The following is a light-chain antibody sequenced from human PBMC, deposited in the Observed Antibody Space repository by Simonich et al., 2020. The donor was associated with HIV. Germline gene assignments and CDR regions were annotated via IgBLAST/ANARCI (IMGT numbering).Light chain of an antibody. CDR2: DVI. Sequence: QSALTQPRSVSGSPGQSVTISCTGTRSDVGGYNYVSWYQQHPGKAPKFMIYDVIKRPSGVPDRFSGSKSGNTASLTISGLQAEDEADYYCSSYTSSSTLVFGGGTKLTVL. CDR3: SSYTSSSTLV. J-gene: IGLJ3*02. V-gene: IGLV2-11*01. CDR1: RSDVGGYNY.